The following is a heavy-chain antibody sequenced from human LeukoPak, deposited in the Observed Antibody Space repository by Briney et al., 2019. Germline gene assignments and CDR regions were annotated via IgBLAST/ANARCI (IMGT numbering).Heavy chain of an antibody. CDR3: ARDRDFGVVTPFDY. D-gene: IGHD3-3*01. CDR1: GGSISSYH. CDR2: IYTSGST. Sequence: PSETLSLTCTVSGGSISSYHWSWIRQPAGKGLEWIGRIYTSGSTNYNPSLKSRVTMSVDTSKNQLSLKLSSVTAADTAVYYCARDRDFGVVTPFDYWGQGTLVTVSS. J-gene: IGHJ4*02. V-gene: IGHV4-4*07.